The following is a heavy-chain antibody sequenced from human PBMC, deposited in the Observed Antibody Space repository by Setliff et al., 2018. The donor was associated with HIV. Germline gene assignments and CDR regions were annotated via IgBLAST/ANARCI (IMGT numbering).Heavy chain of an antibody. CDR2: IHTSGST. Sequence: SETLSLTCTVSGGSISSGTYYWSWIRQPAGKGLEWIGRIHTSGSTNYNPSLKSRLTISVDTSKNQVSLKLSSVTAADTAVYYCARAGSYGWDYWGQGTLVTVSS. J-gene: IGHJ4*02. CDR3: ARAGSYGWDY. V-gene: IGHV4-61*02. D-gene: IGHD5-18*01. CDR1: GGSISSGTYY.